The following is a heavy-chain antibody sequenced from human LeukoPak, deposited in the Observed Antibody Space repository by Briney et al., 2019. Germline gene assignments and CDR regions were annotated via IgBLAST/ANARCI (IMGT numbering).Heavy chain of an antibody. D-gene: IGHD3-16*01. J-gene: IGHJ4*02. CDR2: IKQDGSEK. Sequence: GGSLRLSCAASGFTLRSYWMNWVRQAPGKGPEWVANIKQDGSEKNYVDSVKGRFTIARDNAKNSLYLQMNSLRAEDTALYYCARDHYQLGIHYFDLWGQGLLVTVSS. CDR1: GFTLRSYW. CDR3: ARDHYQLGIHYFDL. V-gene: IGHV3-7*01.